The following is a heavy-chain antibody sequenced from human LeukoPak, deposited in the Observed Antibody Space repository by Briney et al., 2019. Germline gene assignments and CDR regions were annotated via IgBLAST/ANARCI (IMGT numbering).Heavy chain of an antibody. CDR1: GFTFSRNW. Sequence: GGSLRLSCAASGFTFSRNWMHWVRQAPGKGLEYVSAISSNGGSTYYADSVKGRFTISRDNSRNTLYLRMSSLRVEDTAVYYCWVPIAVAGLEGIDYWGQGTLVTVSS. D-gene: IGHD6-19*01. J-gene: IGHJ4*02. CDR3: WVPIAVAGLEGIDY. CDR2: ISSNGGST. V-gene: IGHV3-64D*06.